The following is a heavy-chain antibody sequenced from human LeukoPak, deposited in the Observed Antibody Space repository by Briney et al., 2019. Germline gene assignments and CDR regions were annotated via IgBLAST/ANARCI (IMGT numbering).Heavy chain of an antibody. J-gene: IGHJ4*02. D-gene: IGHD3-22*01. V-gene: IGHV4-34*01. CDR2: INHSGST. CDR1: GGSFSGYY. CDR3: ARKSGYYDSSGYYHHFDY. Sequence: SETLSLTCAVYGGSFSGYYWSWIRQPPGKGLEWIGEINHSGSTNYNPSLKSRATISVDTSKNQFSLKLSSVTAADTAVYYCARKSGYYDSSGYYHHFDYWGQGTLVTVSS.